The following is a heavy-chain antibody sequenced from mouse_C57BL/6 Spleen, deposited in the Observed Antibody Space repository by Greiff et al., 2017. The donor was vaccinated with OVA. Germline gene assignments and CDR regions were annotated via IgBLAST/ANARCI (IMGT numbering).Heavy chain of an antibody. CDR2: IRNKANGYTT. Sequence: EVKLMESGGGLVQPGGSLSLSCAASGFTFTDYYMSWVRQPPGKALEWLGFIRNKANGYTTEYSASVKGRFTISRDNSQSILYLQMNALRAEDRAAYYCARAYYSNYVFAYWGQGTLVTVSA. CDR1: GFTFTDYY. CDR3: ARAYYSNYVFAY. D-gene: IGHD2-5*01. J-gene: IGHJ3*01. V-gene: IGHV7-3*01.